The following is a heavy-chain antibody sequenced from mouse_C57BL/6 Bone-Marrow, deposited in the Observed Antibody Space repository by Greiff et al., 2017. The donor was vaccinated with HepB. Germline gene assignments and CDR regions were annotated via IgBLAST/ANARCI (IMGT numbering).Heavy chain of an antibody. V-gene: IGHV1-50*01. Sequence: QVQLQQPGAELVKPEASVKLSCKASGYTFTSYWMQWVKQRPGQGLEWIGEIDPSDSYTNYNQKFKGKATLTVDTSSSTAYMQLSSLTSEDSAVYYCARFGDPTYYFDYWGQGTTLTVSS. CDR2: IDPSDSYT. J-gene: IGHJ2*01. CDR1: GYTFTSYW. D-gene: IGHD3-3*01. CDR3: ARFGDPTYYFDY.